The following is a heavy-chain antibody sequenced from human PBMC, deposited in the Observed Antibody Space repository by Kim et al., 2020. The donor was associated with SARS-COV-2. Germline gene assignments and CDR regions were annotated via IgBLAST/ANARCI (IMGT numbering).Heavy chain of an antibody. CDR3: ARHGWQQLVDLADYYYYGMDV. V-gene: IGHV5-51*01. J-gene: IGHJ6*02. CDR1: GYSFTSYW. Sequence: GESLKISCKGSGYSFTSYWIGWVRQMPGKGLEWMGIIYPGDSDTRYSPSFQGQVTISADKSISTAYLQWSSLKASDTAMYYCARHGWQQLVDLADYYYYGMDVWGQGTTVTVSS. CDR2: IYPGDSDT. D-gene: IGHD6-13*01.